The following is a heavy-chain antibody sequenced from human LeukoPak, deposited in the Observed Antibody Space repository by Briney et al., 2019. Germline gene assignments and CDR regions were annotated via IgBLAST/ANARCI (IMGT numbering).Heavy chain of an antibody. D-gene: IGHD3-9*01. J-gene: IGHJ4*02. Sequence: ASVKVSCKVSGYNLTELSMHWVRQAPGKGLEWMGGFDPGDGAKVYAQRFQGRVTMTEDTSTDTVYMELSSLKSEDTAVYYCAAGGFYDLLPYWGQGTLVTVSS. V-gene: IGHV1-24*01. CDR1: GYNLTELS. CDR2: FDPGDGAK. CDR3: AAGGFYDLLPY.